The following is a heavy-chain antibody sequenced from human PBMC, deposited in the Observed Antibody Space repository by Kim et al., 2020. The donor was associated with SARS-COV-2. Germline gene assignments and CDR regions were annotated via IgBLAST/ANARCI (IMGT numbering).Heavy chain of an antibody. CDR3: ARDQFTMVRGVLPYYYYYGMDV. Sequence: ASVKVSCKASGYTFTSYYMHWVRQAPGQGLEWMGIINPSGGSTSYAQKFQGRVTMTRDTSTSTVYMELSSLRSEDTAVYYCARDQFTMVRGVLPYYYYYGMDVWGQGTTVTVSS. D-gene: IGHD3-10*01. V-gene: IGHV1-46*01. CDR1: GYTFTSYY. CDR2: INPSGGST. J-gene: IGHJ6*02.